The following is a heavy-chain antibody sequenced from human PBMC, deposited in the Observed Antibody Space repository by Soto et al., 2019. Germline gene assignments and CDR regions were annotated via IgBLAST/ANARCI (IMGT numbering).Heavy chain of an antibody. CDR3: ARDPPTIASAGREDY. J-gene: IGHJ4*02. CDR2: ISANNGNT. CDR1: VSTFTAKV. Sequence: QVQLVQSGAEVKKPGASVKVSCKASVSTFTAKVFAGWRQALGQGLEGMGWISANNGNTNYAQKLQGRVTMTTDTSTSTAYMELRSLRSDDTAVYYCARDPPTIASAGREDYWGQGTLVTVSS. D-gene: IGHD6-13*01. V-gene: IGHV1-18*01.